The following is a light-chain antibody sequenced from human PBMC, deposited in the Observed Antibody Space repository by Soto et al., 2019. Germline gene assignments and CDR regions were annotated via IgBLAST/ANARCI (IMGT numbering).Light chain of an antibody. J-gene: IGLJ3*02. Sequence: QSALTQPDSVSGSPGQSITISCTGTSSDVGGYDLVSWYQQHPGKAPKLIIYEGSKRPSGISNRFSGSKSGNTASLIISGLQGDDEGDYYCCAYVSSNTLLFGGGTKVTVL. CDR3: CAYVSSNTLL. V-gene: IGLV2-23*01. CDR1: SSDVGGYDL. CDR2: EGS.